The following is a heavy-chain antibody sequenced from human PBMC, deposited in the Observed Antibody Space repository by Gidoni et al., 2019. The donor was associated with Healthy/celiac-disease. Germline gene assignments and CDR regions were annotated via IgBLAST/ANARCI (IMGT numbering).Heavy chain of an antibody. CDR2: ISSSSSTI. CDR1: GFSFSSYS. Sequence: EVQLVASGGGLVQPGGSLRLPCAASGFSFSSYSMNWVRQAPGKGLEWVSYISSSSSTIYYADSVKGRFTISRDNAKNSLYLQMNSLRAEDTAVYYCARDGVLRFLEWSHHYYGMDVWGQGTTVTVSS. D-gene: IGHD3-3*01. CDR3: ARDGVLRFLEWSHHYYGMDV. J-gene: IGHJ6*02. V-gene: IGHV3-48*01.